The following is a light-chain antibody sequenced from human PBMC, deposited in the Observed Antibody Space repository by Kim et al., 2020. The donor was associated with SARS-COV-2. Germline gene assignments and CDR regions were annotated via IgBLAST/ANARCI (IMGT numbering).Light chain of an antibody. J-gene: IGKJ2*01. CDR1: QSVSTY. Sequence: DTVLTQFPATLSLSSGERATLSCRASQSVSTYLAWYQHKPGQAPRLLIHDASNRASGVPPRFSGGGSGTDFTLTITNLEPEDFAIYYCQQRSNWPPTLGGGTELEI. CDR3: QQRSNWPPT. V-gene: IGKV3-11*01. CDR2: DAS.